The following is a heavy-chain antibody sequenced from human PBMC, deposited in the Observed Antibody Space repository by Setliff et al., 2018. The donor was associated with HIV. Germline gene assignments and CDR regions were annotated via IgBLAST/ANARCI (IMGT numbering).Heavy chain of an antibody. CDR1: GGSISSGSYY. CDR3: ARDPYCPNTCYEDFTFDS. J-gene: IGHJ4*02. Sequence: SETLSLTCTVSGGSISSGSYYWSWIRQPAGKGLEWIGRIYTSGSTNYNPSLKSRVTISVDTSKNQFALKLSSVPAADTAVYYCARDPYCPNTCYEDFTFDSWGQGTLVTVSS. V-gene: IGHV4-61*02. CDR2: IYTSGST. D-gene: IGHD2-8*01.